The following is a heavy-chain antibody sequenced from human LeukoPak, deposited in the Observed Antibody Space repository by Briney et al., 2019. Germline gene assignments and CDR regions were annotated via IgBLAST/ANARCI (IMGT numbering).Heavy chain of an antibody. CDR2: ISSSGSAI. Sequence: GGSLRLSCAASGFTFSTYNMNWVRQAPGKGLEWVSYISSSGSAIYYADSVRGRFTMSRDNAKNSLYLYMNSLRADDTAVYYCARAPPGNYYYMDVWGKGTTVIVSS. CDR1: GFTFSTYN. J-gene: IGHJ6*03. V-gene: IGHV3-48*04. CDR3: ARAPPGNYYYMDV.